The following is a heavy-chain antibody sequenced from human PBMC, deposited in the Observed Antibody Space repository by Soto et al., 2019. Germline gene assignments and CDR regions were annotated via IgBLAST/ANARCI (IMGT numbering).Heavy chain of an antibody. CDR3: AKDRSENFWVYYYAMDV. D-gene: IGHD6-19*01. Sequence: EARLLESGGGLIQLGGSLRLSCEASGFNFGAYAMSWVRQAPGKGLEWVSGISGSSSGTYYTDSVKGRFTISRDNSKNTVYLQMNSLRGEDTAVYYCAKDRSENFWVYYYAMDVWGQGTAVTVSS. V-gene: IGHV3-23*01. J-gene: IGHJ6*02. CDR2: ISGSSSGT. CDR1: GFNFGAYA.